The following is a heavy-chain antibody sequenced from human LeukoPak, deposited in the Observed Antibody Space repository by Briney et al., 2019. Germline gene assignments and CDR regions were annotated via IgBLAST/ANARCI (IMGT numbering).Heavy chain of an antibody. Sequence: GSLRLSCAASGFTFSSYWMSWIRQPPGKGLEWIGEINHSGSTNYNPSLKSRVAISVDTSKNQFSLKLSSVTAADTAVYYCARQRASYSSGWYYFDYWGQGTLVTVSS. CDR1: GFTFSSYW. D-gene: IGHD6-19*01. J-gene: IGHJ4*02. CDR2: INHSGST. CDR3: ARQRASYSSGWYYFDY. V-gene: IGHV4-34*01.